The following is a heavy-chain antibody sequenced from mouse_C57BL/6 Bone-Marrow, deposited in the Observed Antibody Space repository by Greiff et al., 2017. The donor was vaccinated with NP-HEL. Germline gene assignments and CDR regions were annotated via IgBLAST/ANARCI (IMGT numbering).Heavy chain of an antibody. CDR1: GYTFTSYW. CDR3: GLGDYYAMDY. D-gene: IGHD3-1*01. J-gene: IGHJ4*01. CDR2: IHPNSGST. Sequence: VQLQQPGAELVKPGASVKLSCKASGYTFTSYWMHWVKQRPGQGLEWIGMIHPNSGSTNYNEKFKSKATLTVDKSSSTAHMERRSLTSEDSAVYYCGLGDYYAMDYWGQGTSVTVSS. V-gene: IGHV1-64*01.